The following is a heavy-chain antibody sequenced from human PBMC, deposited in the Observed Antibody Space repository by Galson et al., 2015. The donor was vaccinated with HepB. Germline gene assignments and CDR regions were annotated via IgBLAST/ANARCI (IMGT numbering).Heavy chain of an antibody. J-gene: IGHJ6*02. CDR2: IIPIFGTA. CDR1: GGTFSSYA. CDR3: ARHWAGRSYHYYYYGMDV. D-gene: IGHD1-26*01. Sequence: SVKVSCKASGGTFSSYAISWVRQAPGQGLEWMGGIIPIFGTANYAQKFQGRVTITADESTSTAYMELSSLKASDTAMYYCARHWAGRSYHYYYYGMDVWGQGTTVTVSS. V-gene: IGHV1-69*13.